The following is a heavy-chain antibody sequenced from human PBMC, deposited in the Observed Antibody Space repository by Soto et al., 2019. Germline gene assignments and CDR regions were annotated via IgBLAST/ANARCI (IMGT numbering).Heavy chain of an antibody. Sequence: EVQLVESGGGLVQPGGSLRVSCAASGFTFSSYWMHWVRQAPGKGLVWVSRINSDGSSTSYADSVKGRFTISRDNAKNTLYVQMNSLRAEDTAIYYCARRGAVAGLHDWGQGTLVTVSS. J-gene: IGHJ4*02. CDR1: GFTFSSYW. CDR3: ARRGAVAGLHD. V-gene: IGHV3-74*01. D-gene: IGHD6-19*01. CDR2: INSDGSST.